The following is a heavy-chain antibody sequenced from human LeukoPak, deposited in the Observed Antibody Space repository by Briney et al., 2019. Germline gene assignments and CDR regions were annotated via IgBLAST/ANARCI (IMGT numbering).Heavy chain of an antibody. D-gene: IGHD2-2*01. V-gene: IGHV4-4*09. CDR1: GGSISSYY. CDR3: ARLGPSAYQLLFPDYHYYYMDV. CDR2: IYTSGST. Sequence: SETLSLTCTVSGGSISSYYWSWIRQPPGKGLEWIGYIYTSGSTNYNPSLKSRVTISVDTSKNQFSLKLRSVTAADTAVYYCARLGPSAYQLLFPDYHYYYMDVWGKGTTVTVSS. J-gene: IGHJ6*03.